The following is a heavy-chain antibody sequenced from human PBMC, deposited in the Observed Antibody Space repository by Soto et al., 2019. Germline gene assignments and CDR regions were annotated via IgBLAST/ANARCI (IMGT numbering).Heavy chain of an antibody. CDR3: ARTITMVRGVIREFDY. Sequence: SETLSLTCTVSGGSISSGGYYWSWIRQHPGKGLEWIGYIYYSGSTYYNPSLKSRVTISVDTSKNQFSLKLSSVTAADTAVYYCARTITMVRGVIREFDYWGQGTLVTVSS. V-gene: IGHV4-31*03. CDR2: IYYSGST. CDR1: GGSISSGGYY. J-gene: IGHJ4*02. D-gene: IGHD3-10*01.